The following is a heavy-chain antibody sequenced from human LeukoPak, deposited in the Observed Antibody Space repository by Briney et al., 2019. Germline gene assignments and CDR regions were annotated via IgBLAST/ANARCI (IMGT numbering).Heavy chain of an antibody. D-gene: IGHD1-1*01. Sequence: SETLSLTCVVSGYSISNDYYWGWIRQPPGKGLEWIGNIYHSGGSYYNPSLKSRATILVDTSKNQFSLKLSSVTAADTAVYHCAKAGTTGIHHWFDPWGQGNLVTVSS. V-gene: IGHV4-38-2*01. CDR1: GYSISNDYY. CDR3: AKAGTTGIHHWFDP. CDR2: IYHSGGS. J-gene: IGHJ5*02.